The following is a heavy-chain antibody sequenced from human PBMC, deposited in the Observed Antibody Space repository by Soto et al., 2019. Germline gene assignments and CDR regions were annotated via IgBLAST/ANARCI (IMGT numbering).Heavy chain of an antibody. CDR2: IIPIFGTA. V-gene: IGHV1-69*06. CDR3: ARDGGYYDSSGYKAGWFDP. J-gene: IGHJ5*02. D-gene: IGHD3-22*01. CDR1: GGTISSYA. Sequence: SVKVSCKASGGTISSYAIIWVRQAPGQGLEWMGGIIPIFGTANYAQKFQGRVKMTADKSTSTAYMELSSLRSEDTAVYYCARDGGYYDSSGYKAGWFDPWVQGTLVTVSS.